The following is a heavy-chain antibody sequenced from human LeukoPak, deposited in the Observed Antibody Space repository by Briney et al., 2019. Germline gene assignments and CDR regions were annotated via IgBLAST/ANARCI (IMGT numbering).Heavy chain of an antibody. Sequence: GGSLRLSCAASGFTVSSNYMSWVRQAPGKGLEWVSAISGSGGSTYYADSVKGRFTISRDNSKNTLYLQMNSLRAEDTAVYYCAKVGSGWYYFDYWGQGTLVTVSS. D-gene: IGHD6-19*01. CDR2: ISGSGGST. V-gene: IGHV3-23*01. J-gene: IGHJ4*02. CDR3: AKVGSGWYYFDY. CDR1: GFTVSSNY.